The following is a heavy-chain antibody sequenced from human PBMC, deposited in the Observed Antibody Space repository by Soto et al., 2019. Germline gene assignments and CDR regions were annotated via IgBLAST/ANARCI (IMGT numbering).Heavy chain of an antibody. CDR1: GFTFTSSA. CDR2: IVVGSGNT. J-gene: IGHJ5*02. Sequence: SVKVSCKASGFTFTSSAVQWVRQARGQRLEWIGWIVVGSGNTNYAQKFQERVTITRDMSTSTAYMELSSLRSEDTAVYYCAVGDRRSNWFAPWGQGTLVTGSS. CDR3: AVGDRRSNWFAP. V-gene: IGHV1-58*01.